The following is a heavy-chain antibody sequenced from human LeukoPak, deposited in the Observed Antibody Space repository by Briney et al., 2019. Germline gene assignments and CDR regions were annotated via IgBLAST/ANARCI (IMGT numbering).Heavy chain of an antibody. Sequence: SETLSLTCTVSGGSISGYYWSWIRQPSGKGLEWIGSIYYNGNTNYNPSLKSRVTMSVDTSKNQFSLNLSSVTAADTAVYYCARVFYSSSWYLDYWGQGTLVTVSS. V-gene: IGHV4-59*01. CDR1: GGSISGYY. CDR2: IYYNGNT. CDR3: ARVFYSSSWYLDY. D-gene: IGHD6-13*01. J-gene: IGHJ4*02.